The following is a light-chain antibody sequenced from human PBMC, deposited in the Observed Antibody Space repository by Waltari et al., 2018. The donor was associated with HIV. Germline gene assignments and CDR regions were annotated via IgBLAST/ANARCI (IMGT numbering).Light chain of an antibody. CDR1: SSNIGSNT. V-gene: IGLV1-44*01. Sequence: QSVLTQPPSASGTPGQRVTISCSGSSSNIGSNTVTWYQQLPGTAPKLLIYSNNQRPSGVADRFSGSKSGTSASLAISGLQSEDEADYYCAAWDDSLNGVVFGGGTKLTVL. CDR3: AAWDDSLNGVV. J-gene: IGLJ2*01. CDR2: SNN.